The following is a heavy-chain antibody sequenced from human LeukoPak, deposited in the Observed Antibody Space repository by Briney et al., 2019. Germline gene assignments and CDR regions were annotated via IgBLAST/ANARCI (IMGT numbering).Heavy chain of an antibody. CDR1: GGSFSGYY. CDR2: INHSGST. D-gene: IGHD6-19*01. CDR3: ARTRSGRRYYFDY. Sequence: SETLSLTCAVYGGSFSGYYWSWIRQPPGKGLEWIGEINHSGSTNYNPSLKSRVTISVDTSKNQFSLKLSSVTAADTAVYYCARTRSGRRYYFDYWGQGTLVTVSS. J-gene: IGHJ4*02. V-gene: IGHV4-34*01.